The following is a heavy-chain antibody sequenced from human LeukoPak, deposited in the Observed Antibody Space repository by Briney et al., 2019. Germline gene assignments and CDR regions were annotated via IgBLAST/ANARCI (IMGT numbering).Heavy chain of an antibody. CDR2: ISYDGSNK. Sequence: GGSLRLSCAASGFTFSSYGTHWVRQAPGKGLEWVAVISYDGSNKYYADSVKGRFTISRDNSKNTLYLQMNSLRVEDTAVYYCARDRGAAAALNWFDPWGQGTLVTVSS. CDR3: ARDRGAAAALNWFDP. CDR1: GFTFSSYG. D-gene: IGHD6-13*01. J-gene: IGHJ5*02. V-gene: IGHV3-30*12.